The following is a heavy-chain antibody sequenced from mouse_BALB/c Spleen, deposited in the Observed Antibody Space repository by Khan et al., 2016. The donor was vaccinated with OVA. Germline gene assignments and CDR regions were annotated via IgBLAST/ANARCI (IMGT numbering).Heavy chain of an antibody. Sequence: EVELVESGGGVVKPGGSLKLSCSASGFTFSSFAMSWVRQTQEKRLEWVATISTGGHYTFYPDSVKGRFTISRDNARKILYLQMSSLRSEDTSMFYCARSLVDYYGIDYFFLGTSVTVSS. CDR2: ISTGGHYT. CDR1: GFTFSSFA. V-gene: IGHV5-9-3*01. J-gene: IGHJ4*01. CDR3: ARSLVDYYGIDY. D-gene: IGHD2-2*01.